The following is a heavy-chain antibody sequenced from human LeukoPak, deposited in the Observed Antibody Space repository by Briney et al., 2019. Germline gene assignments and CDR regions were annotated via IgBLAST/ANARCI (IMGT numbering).Heavy chain of an antibody. J-gene: IGHJ4*02. CDR3: ARDNPLRYCSGGSCYSGSEGFDY. CDR1: GFTFSSYS. CDR2: ISSSSSYI. V-gene: IGHV3-21*01. Sequence: PGGSLRLSCAASGFTFSSYSMNWVRQAPGKGLEWISSISSSSSYIYYADSVKGRFTISRDNAKNSLYLQMNSLRAEDTAVYYCARDNPLRYCSGGSCYSGSEGFDYWGQGTLVTVSS. D-gene: IGHD2-15*01.